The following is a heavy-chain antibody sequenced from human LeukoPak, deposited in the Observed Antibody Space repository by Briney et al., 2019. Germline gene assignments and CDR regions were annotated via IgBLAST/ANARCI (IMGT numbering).Heavy chain of an antibody. CDR2: ISSSSSYI. J-gene: IGHJ3*02. Sequence: GGSLRLSCAASGFTFSSYSMNWVRQAPGKGLEWVSSISSSSSYIYYADSVKGRFTISRDNAKNSLYLQMNSLRAEDTAVYYCARHDTVNYGAFDIWGQGTMVTVSS. V-gene: IGHV3-21*01. CDR3: ARHDTVNYGAFDI. D-gene: IGHD3-10*01. CDR1: GFTFSSYS.